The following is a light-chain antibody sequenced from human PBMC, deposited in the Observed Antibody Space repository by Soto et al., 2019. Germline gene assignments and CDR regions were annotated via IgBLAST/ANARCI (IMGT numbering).Light chain of an antibody. CDR2: EVS. CDR3: SSYTSSVTLV. V-gene: IGLV2-14*01. J-gene: IGLJ2*01. CDR1: SSDVGGYNF. Sequence: QSALTQPASVSGSPGQSITISCTGTSSDVGGYNFVSWYQQHPGKAPKLMIYEVSNRPSGVSYRFYGSKSGNTASLTISGLQAEDEADYYCSSYTSSVTLVFGGGTQLTVL.